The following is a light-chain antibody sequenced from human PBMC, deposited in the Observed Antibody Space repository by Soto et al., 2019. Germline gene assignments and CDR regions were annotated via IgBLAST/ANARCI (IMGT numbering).Light chain of an antibody. J-gene: IGLJ2*01. CDR3: QSYDSSLSVV. V-gene: IGLV2-14*02. CDR1: SSDVGTYNL. CDR2: EGT. Sequence: QSALTQPASVSGSPGQSITISCTGTSSDVGTYNLVSWYQHHPGKAPKLILYEGTKRPSGVSNRFSGSTSGNTASLTISGLQADDQTDYYCQSYDSSLSVVFGGGTKLTVL.